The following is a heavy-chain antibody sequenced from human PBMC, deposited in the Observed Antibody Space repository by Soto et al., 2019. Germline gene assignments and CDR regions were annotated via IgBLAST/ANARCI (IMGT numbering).Heavy chain of an antibody. CDR2: IYYSGST. V-gene: IGHV4-59*01. J-gene: IGHJ6*02. Sequence: SETLSLTCTVSGGSISSYYWSWIRQPPGKGLEWIGYIYYSGSTNYNPSLKSRVTISVDTSKNQFSLKLSSVTAADTAVYYCARGGGWELPYGMDVWGQGTTITVSS. CDR1: GGSISSYY. CDR3: ARGGGWELPYGMDV. D-gene: IGHD1-26*01.